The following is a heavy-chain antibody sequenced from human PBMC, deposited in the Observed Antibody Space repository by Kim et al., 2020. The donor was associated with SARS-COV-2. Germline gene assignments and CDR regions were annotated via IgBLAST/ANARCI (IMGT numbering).Heavy chain of an antibody. V-gene: IGHV5-51*01. CDR2: IYPGDSDT. Sequence: GESLKISCKGSGYSFTSYWIGWVRQMPGKGLEWMGIIYPGDSDTRYSPSFQGQVTISADKSISTAYLQWSSLKASDTAMYYCARQLGNQWLVLDRSRAFDIWGQGTMVTVSS. J-gene: IGHJ3*02. CDR1: GYSFTSYW. CDR3: ARQLGNQWLVLDRSRAFDI. D-gene: IGHD6-19*01.